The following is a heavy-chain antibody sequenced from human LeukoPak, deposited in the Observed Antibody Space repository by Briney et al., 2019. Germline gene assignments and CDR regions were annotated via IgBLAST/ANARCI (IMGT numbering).Heavy chain of an antibody. Sequence: ASVKVSCKASGYTFTSYAMHWVRQAPGQRLEWIGWINAGNGNTKYSQKFQGRVTITRDTSASTAYMELSSLRSEDTAVYYCARDRVITMVRGAQGNWFDPWGQGTLVTVSS. CDR3: ARDRVITMVRGAQGNWFDP. J-gene: IGHJ5*02. CDR2: INAGNGNT. CDR1: GYTFTSYA. D-gene: IGHD3-10*01. V-gene: IGHV1-3*01.